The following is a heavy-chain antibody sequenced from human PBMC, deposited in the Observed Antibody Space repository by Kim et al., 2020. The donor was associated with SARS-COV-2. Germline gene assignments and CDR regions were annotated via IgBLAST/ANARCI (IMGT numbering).Heavy chain of an antibody. V-gene: IGHV3-30-3*01. D-gene: IGHD5-12*01. CDR1: GFTFSSYA. J-gene: IGHJ4*02. CDR3: ARDRIGGYDSLFDY. CDR2: ISYDGSNK. Sequence: GGSLRLSCAASGFTFSSYAMHWVRHAPGKGLEWVAVISYDGSNKYYADSVKGRFTISRDNSKNTLYLQMNSLRAEDTAVYYCARDRIGGYDSLFDYWGQGTLVTVSS.